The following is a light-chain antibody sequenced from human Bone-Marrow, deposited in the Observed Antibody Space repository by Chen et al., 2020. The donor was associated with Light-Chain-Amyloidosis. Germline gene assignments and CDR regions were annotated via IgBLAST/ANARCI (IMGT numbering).Light chain of an antibody. CDR1: RGSIATNY. V-gene: IGLV6-57*01. J-gene: IGLJ3*02. CDR3: QSYQGSSQGV. Sequence: NFMLTQPHSVSAAPGKTVINCCTRSRGSIATNYVQWYQQRPGSSPTTVIYEDDQRPSGVPDRFSGSIDRSSNSASLTISGLKTEDEADYYCQSYQGSSQGVFGGGTKLTVL. CDR2: EDD.